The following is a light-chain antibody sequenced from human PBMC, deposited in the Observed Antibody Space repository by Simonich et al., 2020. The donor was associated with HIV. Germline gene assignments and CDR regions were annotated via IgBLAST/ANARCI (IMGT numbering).Light chain of an antibody. V-gene: IGKV1-39*01. Sequence: DIQMTQSPSSLSASVGDRVTITCRTSQSISSYLNLYQHKPGKAPKLRIYAASSLQSGVPSRFSGSGSGTDFTLTISSLQPEDCATYYCQQSYNTLSITFGQGTRLEIK. CDR1: QSISSY. CDR3: QQSYNTLSIT. CDR2: AAS. J-gene: IGKJ5*01.